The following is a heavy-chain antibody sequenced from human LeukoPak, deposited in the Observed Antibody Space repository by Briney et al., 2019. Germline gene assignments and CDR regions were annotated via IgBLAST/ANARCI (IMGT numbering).Heavy chain of an antibody. D-gene: IGHD6-19*01. J-gene: IGHJ4*02. CDR3: ARQGPLSLIAVPDY. V-gene: IGHV3-21*06. Sequence: GGSLRLSCAASGFTFSDYAMSWVRQAPGKGLEWVSVLSGPSLMTYYADSVKGRFTMSRDNAKNSLYLQMNSLRAEDTAVYFCARQGPLSLIAVPDYWGQGTLVTVSS. CDR2: LSGPSLMT. CDR1: GFTFSDYA.